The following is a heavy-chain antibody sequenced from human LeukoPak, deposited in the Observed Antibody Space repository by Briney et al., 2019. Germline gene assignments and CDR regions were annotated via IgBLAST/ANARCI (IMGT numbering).Heavy chain of an antibody. CDR3: ARDDYGGNSYNWFDP. J-gene: IGHJ5*02. CDR2: ISGSGGST. V-gene: IGHV3-23*01. D-gene: IGHD4-23*01. CDR1: GFTFSSYA. Sequence: GSLRLSCAASGFTFSSYAMSWVRQAPGKGLEWVSAISGSGGSTYYADSVKGRFTISRDNAKNTLYLQMNSLRAEDTAVYYCARDDYGGNSYNWFDPWGQGTLVTVSS.